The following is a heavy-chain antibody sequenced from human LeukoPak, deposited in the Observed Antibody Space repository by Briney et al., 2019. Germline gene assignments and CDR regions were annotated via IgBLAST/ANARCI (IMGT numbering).Heavy chain of an antibody. CDR2: INHSGST. J-gene: IGHJ4*02. CDR3: ARGDIVVVPAAILFDY. V-gene: IGHV4-34*01. CDR1: GGSISSYY. Sequence: PSETLSLTCTVSGGSISSYYWSRIRQPPGKGLEWIGEINHSGSTNYNPSLKSRVTISVDTSKNQFSLKLSSVTAADTAVYYCARGDIVVVPAAILFDYWGQGTLVTVSS. D-gene: IGHD2-2*02.